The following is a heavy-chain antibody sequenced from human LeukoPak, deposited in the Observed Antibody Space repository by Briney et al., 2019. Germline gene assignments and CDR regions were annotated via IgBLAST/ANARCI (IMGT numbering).Heavy chain of an antibody. CDR2: TWNDGSNK. Sequence: GRSLRLSCAASGFTFTSYGMHWVRQAPGKGLEWVAVTWNDGSNKYYADSVKGRFTISRDNSKNTLYLQMNSLRVEDMAVYYCARPSGTWGAFDIWGQGTMVTVSS. V-gene: IGHV3-33*01. CDR1: GFTFTSYG. J-gene: IGHJ3*02. D-gene: IGHD1-7*01. CDR3: ARPSGTWGAFDI.